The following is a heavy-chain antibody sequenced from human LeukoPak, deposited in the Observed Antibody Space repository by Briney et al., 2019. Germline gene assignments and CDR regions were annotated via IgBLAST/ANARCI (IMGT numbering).Heavy chain of an antibody. J-gene: IGHJ5*02. CDR3: ARGKGYCSSTSCSNNWFDP. CDR1: GGSFSGYY. D-gene: IGHD2-2*01. Sequence: SETLSLTCAVYGGSFSGYYWSWIRQPPGKGLEWIGEINHSGSTNYNPSLKSRVTISVDTSKNQFSLKLSSVTAADTAVYYCARGKGYCSSTSCSNNWFDPWGQGTLVTVSS. CDR2: INHSGST. V-gene: IGHV4-34*01.